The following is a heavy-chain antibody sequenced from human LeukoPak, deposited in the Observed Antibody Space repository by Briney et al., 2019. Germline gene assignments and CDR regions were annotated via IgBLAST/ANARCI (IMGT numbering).Heavy chain of an antibody. D-gene: IGHD2-2*01. J-gene: IGHJ3*02. CDR3: AKGTDVVPAAMWDAFDI. V-gene: IGHV1-18*01. CDR2: ISAYNGNA. CDR1: GYTFTNYG. Sequence: ASVTVSFKASGYTFTNYGIGWVRQAPGQGREWMGWISAYNGNANYLQSLQGRVTLNTDTSTSTAYMELRSLRSDDTAVYFCAKGTDVVPAAMWDAFDIWGEGTMVTVSS.